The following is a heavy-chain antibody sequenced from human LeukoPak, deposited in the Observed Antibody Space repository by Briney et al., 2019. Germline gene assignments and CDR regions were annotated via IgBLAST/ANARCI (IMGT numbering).Heavy chain of an antibody. CDR3: ARNYYDSSGYYYLDY. J-gene: IGHJ4*02. V-gene: IGHV5-51*01. D-gene: IGHD3-22*01. CDR2: IYPGDSDT. CDR1: GFRFSNFW. Sequence: GSLKVFRKGSGFRFSNFWIGWGPQVPGEGLELVGIIYPGDSDTRYSPSFQGQVTISADKSISTAYLQWSSLKASDTAMYYCARNYYDSSGYYYLDYWGQGTLVTVSS.